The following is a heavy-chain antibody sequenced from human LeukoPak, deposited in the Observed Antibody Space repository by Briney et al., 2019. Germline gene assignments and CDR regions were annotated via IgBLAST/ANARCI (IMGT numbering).Heavy chain of an antibody. V-gene: IGHV3-33*01. CDR1: GFTFSSYG. CDR3: ARVGSGSYEVDY. J-gene: IGHJ4*02. D-gene: IGHD3-10*01. Sequence: GGSLRLSCAASGFTFSSYGMHWVRQAPGKGLEWVAVIWYDGSNKYYADPVKGRFTISRDNSKNTLYLQMNSLRAEDTAVYYCARVGSGSYEVDYWGQGTLVTVSS. CDR2: IWYDGSNK.